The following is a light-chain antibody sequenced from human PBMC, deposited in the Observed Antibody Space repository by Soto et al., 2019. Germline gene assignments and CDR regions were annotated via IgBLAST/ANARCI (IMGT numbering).Light chain of an antibody. J-gene: IGLJ2*01. CDR2: RSD. Sequence: QSVLTQPPSASGTPGQRVTISCSGSSSSIGSNHVYWYQQFPGMAPKLLMYRSDQRPTGVPDRFSGSKSGTSASLAISGLPSDDEADYYCSARDDILSGVVFGGGTKLTVL. V-gene: IGLV1-47*01. CDR1: SSSIGSNH. CDR3: SARDDILSGVV.